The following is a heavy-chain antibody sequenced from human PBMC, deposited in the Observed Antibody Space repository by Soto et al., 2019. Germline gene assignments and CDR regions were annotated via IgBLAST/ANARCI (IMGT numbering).Heavy chain of an antibody. J-gene: IGHJ1*01. CDR3: ARHPHSSSSEYFQH. CDR1: GGSISSSSYY. D-gene: IGHD6-6*01. Sequence: SETLSLTCTVSGGSISSSSYYWGWIRQPPGKGLEWIGSIYYSGSTYYNPSLKSRVTISVDTSKNQFSLKLSSVTAADTAVYYCARHPHSSSSEYFQHWGQGTLVTVSS. V-gene: IGHV4-39*01. CDR2: IYYSGST.